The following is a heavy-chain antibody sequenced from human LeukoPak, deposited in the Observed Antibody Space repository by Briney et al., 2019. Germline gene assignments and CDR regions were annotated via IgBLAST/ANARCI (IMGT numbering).Heavy chain of an antibody. D-gene: IGHD3-9*01. J-gene: IGHJ5*02. CDR2: IIPIFGTA. CDR1: GGTFSSYA. CDR3: ARDPDFILTGYYNWFDP. V-gene: IGHV1-69*13. Sequence: GASVKVSCKASGGTFSSYAISWVRQAPGQGLEWMGGIIPIFGTANYAQKFQGRVTITADESTSTAYMELSSLRSEDTAVYYCARDPDFILTGYYNWFDPWGQGTLVTVSS.